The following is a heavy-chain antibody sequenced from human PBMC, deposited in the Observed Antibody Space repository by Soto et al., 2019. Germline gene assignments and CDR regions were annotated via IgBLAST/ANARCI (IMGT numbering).Heavy chain of an antibody. CDR1: GFSFSDYY. CDR3: ASEGKPYDY. CDR2: IRSSDNTR. Sequence: GSPRLSCAASGFSFSDYYMSWIRQAPGKGLEWVSYIRSSDNTRYYADSVKGRFTISRDNAKNSLYLQMNSLRAEDTAVYYCASEGKPYDYWGQGTLVTVSS. V-gene: IGHV3-11*04. J-gene: IGHJ4*02.